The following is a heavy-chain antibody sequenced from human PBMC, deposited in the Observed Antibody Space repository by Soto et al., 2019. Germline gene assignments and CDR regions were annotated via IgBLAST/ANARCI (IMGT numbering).Heavy chain of an antibody. D-gene: IGHD3-16*01. Sequence: QVQLVESGGGVVQPGGSLRLSCAASGFTFNTYHMHWVRQAPGKGLQWVAVIWSDGSNKYYADSVKGRFTISRDNSKNTLCLQMNNLRVEETAVYYCARIGSWALSFDYSGQGTLVTVSS. J-gene: IGHJ4*02. V-gene: IGHV3-33*01. CDR3: ARIGSWALSFDY. CDR2: IWSDGSNK. CDR1: GFTFNTYH.